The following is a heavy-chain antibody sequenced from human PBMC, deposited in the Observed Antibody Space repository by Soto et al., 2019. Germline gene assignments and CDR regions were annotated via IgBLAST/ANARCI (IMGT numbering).Heavy chain of an antibody. CDR1: GFTFSSYA. J-gene: IGHJ3*01. D-gene: IGHD3-10*01. Sequence: GGSLRLSCAASGFTFSSYAMSWVRQAPGKGLEWVSAISTGGAITYYADSVKGRFTNSRDNTKNTLRLQMNSLRVEDTAVYYCTGDLLGFRAFNLWGQGTTVTVSS. CDR2: ISTGGAIT. CDR3: TGDLLGFRAFNL. V-gene: IGHV3-23*01.